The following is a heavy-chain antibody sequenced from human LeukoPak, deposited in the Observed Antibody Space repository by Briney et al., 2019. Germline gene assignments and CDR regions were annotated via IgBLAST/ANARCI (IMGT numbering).Heavy chain of an antibody. CDR3: ARGPLLGYDTNDSGFDI. V-gene: IGHV1-46*04. CDR1: GYSFTTYY. J-gene: IGHJ3*02. CDR2: INPTDGGT. D-gene: IGHD3-16*01. Sequence: ASVKVSCKASGYSFTTYYVHCVRQAPGQGLEWVGVINPTDGGTISAQKLQDRVTLTRDTSTSTVYVELNSLKPDGTAMYYCARGPLLGYDTNDSGFDIWGQGTLVTVSS.